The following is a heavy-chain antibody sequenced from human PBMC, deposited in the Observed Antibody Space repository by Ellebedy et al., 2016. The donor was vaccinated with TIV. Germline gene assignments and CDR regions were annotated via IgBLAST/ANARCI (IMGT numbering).Heavy chain of an antibody. CDR3: ARNNHGAYGGGDAFDI. CDR2: INPDGSEK. J-gene: IGHJ3*02. CDR1: GFTFSNDW. Sequence: GGSLRLXCAASGFTFSNDWMTWVRQAPGKGLEWVANINPDGSEKYCVGSVEGRFSISRDNAKNSLFLQMSSLRVEDTAVYYCARNNHGAYGGGDAFDIWGQGTMVTVSS. D-gene: IGHD4-17*01. V-gene: IGHV3-7*01.